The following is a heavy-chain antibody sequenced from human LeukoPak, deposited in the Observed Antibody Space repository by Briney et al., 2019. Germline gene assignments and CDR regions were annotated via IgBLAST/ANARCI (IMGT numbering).Heavy chain of an antibody. Sequence: SETLSLTCTVSGGSISSYYWSWIRQPPGKGLEWIGYIYYSGSTNYNPSPKSRVTISVDTSKNQFSLKLSSVTAAGTAVYYCARAPLTYYDFWSGDPVFYFDYWGQGTLVTVSS. J-gene: IGHJ4*02. CDR2: IYYSGST. D-gene: IGHD3-3*01. CDR1: GGSISSYY. V-gene: IGHV4-59*01. CDR3: ARAPLTYYDFWSGDPVFYFDY.